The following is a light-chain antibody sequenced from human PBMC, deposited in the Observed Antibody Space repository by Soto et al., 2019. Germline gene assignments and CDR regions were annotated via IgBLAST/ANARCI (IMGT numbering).Light chain of an antibody. V-gene: IGKV3-20*01. CDR3: QQYTSSPLT. J-gene: IGKJ4*01. Sequence: EIVLAQSPGTLSLSPGETATLSCRPRQSISSYYLAWYQQKPEQAPRLLIYGASNKATGIPDRFSGSGSGTDFTLTITRLEPEDCAVYYCQQYTSSPLTFGGGTKVEIK. CDR1: QSISSYY. CDR2: GAS.